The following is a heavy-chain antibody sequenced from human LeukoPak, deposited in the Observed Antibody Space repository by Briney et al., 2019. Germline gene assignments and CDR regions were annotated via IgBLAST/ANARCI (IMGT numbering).Heavy chain of an antibody. J-gene: IGHJ5*02. CDR2: IWYDGSNK. CDR1: GFTFSSYG. D-gene: IGHD2-2*01. CDR3: ARDRETYQLRFNSLLFDP. V-gene: IGHV3-33*01. Sequence: PGGSLRLSCAASGFTFSSYGMHWVRQAPGKGLEWVAVIWYDGSNKYYADSVKGRFTISRDNSKNTLYLQMNSLRAEDTAVYYCARDRETYQLRFNSLLFDPWGQGTLVTVSS.